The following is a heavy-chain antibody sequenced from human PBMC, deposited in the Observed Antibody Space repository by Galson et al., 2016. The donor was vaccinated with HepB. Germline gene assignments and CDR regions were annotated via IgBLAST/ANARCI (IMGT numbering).Heavy chain of an antibody. Sequence: SLRLSCATSGFTFTHHQMHWVRQVPGKGLVWVSRIEPDGSRPIYADSVKGRFTISRDNAENTLYLQMNSLRAEDTAIYYCARCLQDITGDDAFDIWGRGTMVTVSP. CDR3: ARCLQDITGDDAFDI. J-gene: IGHJ3*02. CDR1: GFTFTHHQ. V-gene: IGHV3-74*01. D-gene: IGHD1-14*01. CDR2: IEPDGSRP.